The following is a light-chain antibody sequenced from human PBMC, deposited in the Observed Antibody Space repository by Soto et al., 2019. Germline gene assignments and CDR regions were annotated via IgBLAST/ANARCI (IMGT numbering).Light chain of an antibody. Sequence: DIQITHSPSSVSASVVDGVTSTFRASQGISSWLAWYQQKPGKAPKLLIFAASSLQSGVPSRFSGSGSGTDFTLNITSLQPEDIATYYCQQSYSTSLICGGGNRGAIK. CDR3: QQSYSTSLI. CDR1: QGISSW. CDR2: AAS. J-gene: IGKJ4*01. V-gene: IGKV1-12*01.